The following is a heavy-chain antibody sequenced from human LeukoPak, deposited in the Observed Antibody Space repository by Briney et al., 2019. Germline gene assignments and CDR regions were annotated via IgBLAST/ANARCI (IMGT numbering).Heavy chain of an antibody. D-gene: IGHD3-3*01. J-gene: IGHJ4*02. CDR1: GGSLSGYY. CDR3: ARRNRKIFGVVISYYFDY. V-gene: IGHV4-34*01. CDR2: INHSGIT. Sequence: PSETLSLTCAVYGGSLSGYYWSWIRQPPGKGLEWIGEINHSGITNYNPSLNSRVTISVDTSKNQFSLKLSSVTAADTAVYYCARRNRKIFGVVISYYFDYWGQGTLVTVSS.